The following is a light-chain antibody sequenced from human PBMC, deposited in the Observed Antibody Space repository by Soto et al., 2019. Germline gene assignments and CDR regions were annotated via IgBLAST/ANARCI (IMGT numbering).Light chain of an antibody. Sequence: QSALTQPASVSGSPGQSITISCTGTSSDVGGYNYVSWYQQHPGKAPKLMIYEVSNRPLGVSNRFSGSKSGNTASLTISGLQVEDEAVYYSSSYTSSSTLVFGTGTKLTVL. V-gene: IGLV2-14*01. CDR1: SSDVGGYNY. CDR3: SSYTSSSTLV. CDR2: EVS. J-gene: IGLJ1*01.